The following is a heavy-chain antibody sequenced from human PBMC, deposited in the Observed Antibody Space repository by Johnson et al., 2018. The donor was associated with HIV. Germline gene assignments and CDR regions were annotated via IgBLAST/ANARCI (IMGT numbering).Heavy chain of an antibody. CDR2: IKSKTDGGTT. Sequence: VQLVESGGGVVQPGRSLRLSCAASGFTFSDYYMSGVRQAPGKGLEWVGRIKSKTDGGTTDYAAPVKGRFTISRDDSKNTLYLQMNSPKTEDTAVYYCATSRNRLWSSSGWTNFWAFDIWGQGTMVTVSS. J-gene: IGHJ3*02. CDR3: ATSRNRLWSSSGWTNFWAFDI. CDR1: GFTFSDYY. D-gene: IGHD6-19*01. V-gene: IGHV3-15*01.